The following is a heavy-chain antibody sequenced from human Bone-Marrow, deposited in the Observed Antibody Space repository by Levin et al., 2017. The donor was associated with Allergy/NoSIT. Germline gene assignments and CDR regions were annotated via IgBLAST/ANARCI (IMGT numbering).Heavy chain of an antibody. CDR2: ISGSGGST. CDR3: AKVLWGSYFYGMDV. V-gene: IGHV3-23*01. CDR1: ESTFNTYA. Sequence: GGSLRLSCTASESTFNTYAMTWVRQAPGKGLEWVSSISGSGGSTNYADSVKGRFTISRDNSKNTLYVQMNSLRAEDTAVYYCAKVLWGSYFYGMDVWGQGTTVTVSS. J-gene: IGHJ6*02. D-gene: IGHD7-27*01.